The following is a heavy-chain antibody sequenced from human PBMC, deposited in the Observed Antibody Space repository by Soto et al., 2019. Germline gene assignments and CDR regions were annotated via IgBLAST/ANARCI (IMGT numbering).Heavy chain of an antibody. CDR3: SRGILV. CDR1: GGSINSGGYC. J-gene: IGHJ4*02. V-gene: IGHV4-31*01. Sequence: QVQLQESGPGLVKPSQTLSLTCTVSGGSINSGGYCWSWIRQHPGKGLEWIGCISYDGGTSYNASLMSIVTLSVDTSKNQSSLKLSSVTAADTAVYYCSRGILVWGQGTLITVSS. CDR2: ISYDGGT. D-gene: IGHD3-10*01.